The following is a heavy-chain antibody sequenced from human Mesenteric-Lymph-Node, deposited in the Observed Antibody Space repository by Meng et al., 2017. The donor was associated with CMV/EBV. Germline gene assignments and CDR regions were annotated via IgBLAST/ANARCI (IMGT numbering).Heavy chain of an antibody. Sequence: GESLKISCAASGFTFSGYGMHWVRQAPGKGLEWVSCITSSSTNIYYADSVKGRFTVSRDNAKNALYLQMNSLRAEDTAVYYCARDSRYYYYGMDVWGQGTTVTVSS. CDR1: GFTFSGYG. CDR2: ITSSSTNI. J-gene: IGHJ6*02. CDR3: ARDSRYYYYGMDV. V-gene: IGHV3-21*01.